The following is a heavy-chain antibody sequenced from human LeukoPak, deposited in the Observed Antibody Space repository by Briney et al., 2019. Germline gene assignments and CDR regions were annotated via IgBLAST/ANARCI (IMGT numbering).Heavy chain of an antibody. CDR3: ARGLELLWFGELLSKRENWFDP. D-gene: IGHD3-10*01. V-gene: IGHV4-34*01. Sequence: PSETLSLTCAVYGGSFSGYYWSWIRQPPGKGLEWIGEINHSGSTNYNPSLKSRVTISVDTSKNQFSLKLSSVTAADTAMYYCARGLELLWFGELLSKRENWFDPWGQGTLVTVS. CDR2: INHSGST. CDR1: GGSFSGYY. J-gene: IGHJ5*02.